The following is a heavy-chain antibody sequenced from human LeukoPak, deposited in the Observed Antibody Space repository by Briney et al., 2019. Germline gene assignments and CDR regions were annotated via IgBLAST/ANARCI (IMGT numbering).Heavy chain of an antibody. J-gene: IGHJ6*02. Sequence: GSLRLSCAASGFTFSSYAMSWVRQAPGKGLEWVSAISGSGGSTYYADSVKGRFTISRDNSKNTLYLQMNSLRAEDTAVYYCAIPAYDILTGCPRDYYYGMDVWGQGTTVTVSS. CDR3: AIPAYDILTGCPRDYYYGMDV. D-gene: IGHD3-9*01. V-gene: IGHV3-23*01. CDR1: GFTFSSYA. CDR2: ISGSGGST.